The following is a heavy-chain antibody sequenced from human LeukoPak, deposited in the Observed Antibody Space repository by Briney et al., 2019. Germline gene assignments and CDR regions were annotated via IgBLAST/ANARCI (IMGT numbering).Heavy chain of an antibody. J-gene: IGHJ4*02. Sequence: PSETLSLTCTVSGYSISSGYYWGWIRQPPGKGLEWIGSIYHSGSTYYNPSLKSRVTISVDTSKNQFSLKLSSVTAADTAVYYCARHMVRGVPPPTPDYWGQGTLVTVSS. CDR1: GYSISSGYY. CDR2: IYHSGST. CDR3: ARHMVRGVPPPTPDY. D-gene: IGHD3-10*01. V-gene: IGHV4-38-2*02.